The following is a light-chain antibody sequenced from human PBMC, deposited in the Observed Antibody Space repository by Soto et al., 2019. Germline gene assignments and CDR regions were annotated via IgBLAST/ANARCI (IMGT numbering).Light chain of an antibody. Sequence: QSALTQPASVSGSPGQSITIPCTGTRSDVGAYNFVSWHQQHPGKAPKLIIYNVYDRPLGISYRFSGSKSGNTASLTISGLQGEDEADYYCSSYTVSRTYVFGAGTKVTVL. CDR3: SSYTVSRTYV. V-gene: IGLV2-14*03. J-gene: IGLJ1*01. CDR1: RSDVGAYNF. CDR2: NVY.